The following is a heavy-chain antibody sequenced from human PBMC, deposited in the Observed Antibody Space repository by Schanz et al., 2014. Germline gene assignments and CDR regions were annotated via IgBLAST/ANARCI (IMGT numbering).Heavy chain of an antibody. CDR2: VCYDGSKK. V-gene: IGHV3-33*06. Sequence: LVESGGGVVQPGRSLRLSCAASGFTFSSYGMHWVRQVPGKGLEWVAVVCYDGSKKYYADSVKGRFTTSRDNSKNTMYLQMNSLRADDPAVYYCVKDLQRELLRDDHYYGMDVWGQGTTVTVSS. CDR1: GFTFSSYG. J-gene: IGHJ6*02. D-gene: IGHD1-26*01. CDR3: VKDLQRELLRDDHYYGMDV.